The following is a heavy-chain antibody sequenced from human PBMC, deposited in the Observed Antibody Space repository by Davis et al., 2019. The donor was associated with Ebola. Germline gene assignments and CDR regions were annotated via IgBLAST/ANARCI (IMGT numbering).Heavy chain of an antibody. V-gene: IGHV1-2*04. CDR2: INPNSGGT. CDR1: GYTFTGYY. D-gene: IGHD2-15*01. Sequence: SVPVSCQASGYTFTGYYMHWVRPAPGQGLEWMGWINPNSGGTNHAQQFQGWVTMTRDTSISTAYMELSRLRSDDTAVYYCGRGGGIGYYGMDVWGQGTTVTVSS. CDR3: GRGGGIGYYGMDV. J-gene: IGHJ6*02.